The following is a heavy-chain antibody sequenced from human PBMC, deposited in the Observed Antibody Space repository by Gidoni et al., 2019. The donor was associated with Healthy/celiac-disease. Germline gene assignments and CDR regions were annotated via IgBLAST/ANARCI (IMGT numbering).Heavy chain of an antibody. D-gene: IGHD6-13*01. CDR1: GFTFSSYA. Sequence: EVQLLESGGGLVQPGGSLRLSCAASGFTFSSYAMSWVRQAPGKGLEWVSAISGIGGSTYYADSVKGRFTISRDNSKNTLYLQMNSLRAEDTAVYYCAKCLRSWPDYDYWGQGTLVTVSS. V-gene: IGHV3-23*01. CDR2: ISGIGGST. J-gene: IGHJ4*02. CDR3: AKCLRSWPDYDY.